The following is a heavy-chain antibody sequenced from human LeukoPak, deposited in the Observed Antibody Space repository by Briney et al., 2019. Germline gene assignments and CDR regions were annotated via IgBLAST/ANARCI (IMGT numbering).Heavy chain of an antibody. V-gene: IGHV3-30*18. Sequence: PGRSLRLSYAASGFTFSSYGMHWVRQAPGKGLEWVAVILYDGSNKYYADSVKGRFTISRDNSKNTLYPQMNSLRAEDTAVYYCAKDNGRWELLLDYWGQGTLVTVSS. CDR2: ILYDGSNK. D-gene: IGHD1-26*01. CDR1: GFTFSSYG. J-gene: IGHJ4*02. CDR3: AKDNGRWELLLDY.